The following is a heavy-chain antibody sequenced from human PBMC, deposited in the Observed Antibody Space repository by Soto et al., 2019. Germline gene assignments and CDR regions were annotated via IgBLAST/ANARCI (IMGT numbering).Heavy chain of an antibody. J-gene: IGHJ5*02. V-gene: IGHV3-64D*06. CDR1: GFTFSNYA. Sequence: PGGSLRLSGSVSGFTFSNYAMHWVRQAPGKGLEYVSALSSNGVNTYYADSVKGRFTISRDTSMNTLYLQMSSLRTEDTAVYYCVKGQGSSWYFWFDPWGQGTLVTSPQ. D-gene: IGHD6-13*01. CDR2: LSSNGVNT. CDR3: VKGQGSSWYFWFDP.